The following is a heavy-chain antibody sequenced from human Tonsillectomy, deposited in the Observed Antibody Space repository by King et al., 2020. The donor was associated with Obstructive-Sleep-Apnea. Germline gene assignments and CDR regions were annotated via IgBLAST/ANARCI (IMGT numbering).Heavy chain of an antibody. V-gene: IGHV1-18*04. CDR2: ISTYNGNT. CDR3: ARRLDPDSGSDSWFDY. D-gene: IGHD1-26*01. J-gene: IGHJ4*02. CDR1: GYTFTSYA. Sequence: VQLVESGAEMRKPGASVKVSCKASGYTFTSYAISWVRQAPGQRLEWMGWISTYNGNTNYAQKLQGRVTMTTDTSTDTAYMELRSLRSDDTAVYYCARRLDPDSGSDSWFDYWGQGTLVTVSS.